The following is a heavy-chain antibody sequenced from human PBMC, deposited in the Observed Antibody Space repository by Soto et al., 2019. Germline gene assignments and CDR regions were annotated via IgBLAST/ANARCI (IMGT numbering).Heavy chain of an antibody. D-gene: IGHD3-16*01. CDR2: IKGAESAT. CDR1: GFTFSTYW. J-gene: IGHJ5*02. Sequence: EVQLVESGGGLVQAGASLRLSCAASGFTFSTYWMHWVRQAPGKGLMWLSRIKGAESATNYADSVEGRFTISRDNAKKTGYWQVNSLRVEDTAVYYCARGGLGAYWFDPWGQGTLVTVSS. V-gene: IGHV3-74*01. CDR3: ARGGLGAYWFDP.